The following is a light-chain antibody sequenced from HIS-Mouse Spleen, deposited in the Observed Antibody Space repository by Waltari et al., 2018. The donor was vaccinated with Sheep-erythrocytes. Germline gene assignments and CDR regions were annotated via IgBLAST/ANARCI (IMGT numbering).Light chain of an antibody. CDR1: SSDVGGYNY. J-gene: IGLJ2*01. CDR3: CSYAGSYTLV. Sequence: QSALTQPRSVSGSPGHSFTISCTGTSSDVGGYNYVSWYQQHPGTAPKLMIYDVSTRPSGVPDRFSGSKSGNTASLTISGLQAEDEADYYCCSYAGSYTLVFGGGTKLTVL. CDR2: DVS. V-gene: IGLV2-11*01.